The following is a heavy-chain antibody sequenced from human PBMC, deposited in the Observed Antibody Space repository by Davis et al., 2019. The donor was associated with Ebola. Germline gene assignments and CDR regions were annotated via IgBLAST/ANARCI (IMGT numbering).Heavy chain of an antibody. Sequence: SVKVSCKASGGTFSSYAISWVRHAPGQGLEWMGRIIPILGIANYAQKFQGRVTITADKSTSTAYMELSSLRSEDTAVYYCARDLSGTTIWFDPWGQGTLVTVSS. D-gene: IGHD1-1*01. CDR2: IIPILGIA. CDR1: GGTFSSYA. J-gene: IGHJ5*02. V-gene: IGHV1-69*04. CDR3: ARDLSGTTIWFDP.